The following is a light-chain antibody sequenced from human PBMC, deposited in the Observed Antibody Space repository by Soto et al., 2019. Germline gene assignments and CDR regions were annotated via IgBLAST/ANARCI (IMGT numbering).Light chain of an antibody. J-gene: IGKJ3*01. CDR1: HDISNY. CDR2: AVS. Sequence: DIQMTQSPSSLSASVGDRVTITCQASHDISNYLNWYQHRPGKAPQLLIYAVSNLETGVPPRFSGTGSGTHVTFTISSLQPADVATYYCQQYDKLPTFTFGPGTKVDL. V-gene: IGKV1-33*01. CDR3: QQYDKLPTFT.